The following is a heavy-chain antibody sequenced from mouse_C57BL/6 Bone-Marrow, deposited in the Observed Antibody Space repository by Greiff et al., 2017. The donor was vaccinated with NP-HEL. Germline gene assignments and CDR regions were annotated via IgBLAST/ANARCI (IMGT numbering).Heavy chain of an antibody. CDR2: IDPSDSYT. CDR3: ARFTTVEGPHWYFDV. CDR1: GYTFTSYW. V-gene: IGHV1-69*01. Sequence: QVQLQQSGAELVMPGASVKLSCKASGYTFTSYWMHWVKQRPGQGLEWIGEIDPSDSYTNYNQKFKGKSTLTVDKSSSTAYMQLSSLTSEDSAVYYCARFTTVEGPHWYFDVWGTGTTVTVSS. J-gene: IGHJ1*03. D-gene: IGHD1-1*01.